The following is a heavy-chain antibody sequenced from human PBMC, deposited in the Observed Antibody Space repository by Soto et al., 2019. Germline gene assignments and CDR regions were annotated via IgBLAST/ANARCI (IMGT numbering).Heavy chain of an antibody. V-gene: IGHV1-3*01. Sequence: GASVKVSCKASGYTFTSYAMHWVRQAPGQRLEWMGWINAGNGNTKYSQKFQGRVTITRDTSASTAYMELSSLRSEDTAVYYCARDLMVRGVNYYYYGMDVWGQGATVTVS. D-gene: IGHD3-10*01. J-gene: IGHJ6*02. CDR2: INAGNGNT. CDR1: GYTFTSYA. CDR3: ARDLMVRGVNYYYYGMDV.